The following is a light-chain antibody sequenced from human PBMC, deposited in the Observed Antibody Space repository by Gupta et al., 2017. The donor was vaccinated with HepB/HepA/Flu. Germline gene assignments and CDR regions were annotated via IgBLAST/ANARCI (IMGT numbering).Light chain of an antibody. CDR3: AVWDDSLNVYV. J-gene: IGLJ1*01. V-gene: IGLV1-44*01. CDR1: NSNIGRNI. Sequence: QSVLPQPPSASGTPGQRVTISCSGSNSNIGRNIVNWYQQLPGTAPKLLMYSNDQRPSGVPDRFSGSKSGTSASLAISGLQSEDEADYYCAVWDDSLNVYVFGTGTKVTVL. CDR2: SND.